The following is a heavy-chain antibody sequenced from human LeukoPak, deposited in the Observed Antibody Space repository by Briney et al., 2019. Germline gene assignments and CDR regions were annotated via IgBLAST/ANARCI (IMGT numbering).Heavy chain of an antibody. V-gene: IGHV3-7*01. D-gene: IGHD2-21*01. CDR3: ATPGVRDYYYYLDV. CDR2: IKQDGSEG. Sequence: GGSLRLSCAASGFTFSDYWMTWVRQAPGKGLEWVANIKQDGSEGYYVDSVKGRFTVSRDNAKSSLYLQLNSLRAEDTAVYYCATPGVRDYYYYLDVWGTGTTVTVSS. CDR1: GFTFSDYW. J-gene: IGHJ6*03.